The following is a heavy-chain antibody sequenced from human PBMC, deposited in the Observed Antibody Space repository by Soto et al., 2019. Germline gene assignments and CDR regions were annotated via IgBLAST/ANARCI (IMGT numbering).Heavy chain of an antibody. CDR1: GFTFSSYS. J-gene: IGHJ4*02. CDR3: ARDGRDFWSGSMGAYYFDY. Sequence: EVQLVESGGGLVQPGGSLRLSCAASGFTFSSYSMNWVRQAPGKGLEWVSYISSSSSTIYYADSVKGRFTISRDNAKNSLYLQMNSLRAEDTAVYYCARDGRDFWSGSMGAYYFDYWSQGTLVTVSS. CDR2: ISSSSSTI. V-gene: IGHV3-48*01. D-gene: IGHD3-3*01.